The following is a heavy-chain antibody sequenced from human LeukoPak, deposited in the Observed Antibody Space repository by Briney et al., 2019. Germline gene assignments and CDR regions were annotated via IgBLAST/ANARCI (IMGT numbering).Heavy chain of an antibody. D-gene: IGHD1-26*01. CDR3: ARGIHSGSPSSLLYFDY. Sequence: GGSLRLSCAAPGFTFSTYWMGWVRQAPGKGLEWVANIKEDGSKKYYVDSVKGRITISRDNARKSLYLRMNSLRAEDTAVYYCARGIHSGSPSSLLYFDYWGLGILVTVSS. CDR2: IKEDGSKK. V-gene: IGHV3-7*01. CDR1: GFTFSTYW. J-gene: IGHJ4*02.